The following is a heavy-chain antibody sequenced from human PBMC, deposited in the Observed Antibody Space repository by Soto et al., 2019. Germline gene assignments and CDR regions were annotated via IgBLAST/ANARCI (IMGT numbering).Heavy chain of an antibody. Sequence: GGSLRLSCAASGFTFSSYAMNWVRQAPGKGLEWVSGISSRGGSTYYADSVKGRFTFSGDNSKTTLYLQMNSLRAEDAAVYYSAKELVNRTALDYWGQGTLVTVSS. CDR3: AKELVNRTALDY. D-gene: IGHD2-21*02. J-gene: IGHJ4*02. CDR2: ISSRGGST. CDR1: GFTFSSYA. V-gene: IGHV3-23*01.